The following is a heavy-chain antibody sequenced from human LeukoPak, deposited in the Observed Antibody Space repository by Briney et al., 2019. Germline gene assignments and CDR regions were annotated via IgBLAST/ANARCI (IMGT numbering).Heavy chain of an antibody. D-gene: IGHD3-22*01. CDR1: GYSISSGYY. J-gene: IGHJ3*02. CDR3: ASRITMIVVANHAFDI. CDR2: IYHSGST. Sequence: SETLSLTCTVSGYSISSGYYWGWIRQPPGKGLEWIGSIYHSGSTYYNPSLKSRVTISVDTSKNQFSLKLSSVTAADTAEYYCASRITMIVVANHAFDIWGQGTMVTVSS. V-gene: IGHV4-38-2*02.